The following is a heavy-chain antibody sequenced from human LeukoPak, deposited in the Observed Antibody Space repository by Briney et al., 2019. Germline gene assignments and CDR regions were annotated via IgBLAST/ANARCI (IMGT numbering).Heavy chain of an antibody. D-gene: IGHD3-3*01. Sequence: GGSLRLSCAASGFTFSSYDMHWVRQAPGKGLEWVAFIRYDGSNKYYADSVKGRFTISRDNSKNTLYLQMNSLRAEDTAVYYCAKDRSDYDFWSDGGYFDYWGQGTLVTVSS. V-gene: IGHV3-30*02. CDR1: GFTFSSYD. J-gene: IGHJ4*02. CDR3: AKDRSDYDFWSDGGYFDY. CDR2: IRYDGSNK.